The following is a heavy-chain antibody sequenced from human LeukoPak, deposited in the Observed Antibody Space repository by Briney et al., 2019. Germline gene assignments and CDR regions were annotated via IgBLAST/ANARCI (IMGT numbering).Heavy chain of an antibody. J-gene: IGHJ4*01. CDR2: INHSGST. V-gene: IGHV4-39*01. D-gene: IGHD6-25*01. CDR3: AKSGGYGLIDY. Sequence: SETLSLTCTVSGGPINSSSYYWGWIRQPPGKGLEWIGEINHSGSTNYNPSLKSRVTISIDTSKNQVSLKMSSVTAADTAVYYCAKSGGYGLIDYWGQGTLVTVSS. CDR1: GGPINSSSYY.